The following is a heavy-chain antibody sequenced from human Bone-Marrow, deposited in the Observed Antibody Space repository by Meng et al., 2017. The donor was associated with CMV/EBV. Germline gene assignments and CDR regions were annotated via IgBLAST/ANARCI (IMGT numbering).Heavy chain of an antibody. Sequence: ASVKVSCKASGYTFTSYYMHWVRQAPGQGLEWMGIINPSGGSTSYAQKFQGRVTMTRDTSTSTVYMELSSLRSEDTAVYYCARAQWRKRLYYYYYYGMDVWGQGTTVTVSS. V-gene: IGHV1-46*01. CDR1: GYTFTSYY. D-gene: IGHD2-15*01. J-gene: IGHJ6*02. CDR2: INPSGGST. CDR3: ARAQWRKRLYYYYYYGMDV.